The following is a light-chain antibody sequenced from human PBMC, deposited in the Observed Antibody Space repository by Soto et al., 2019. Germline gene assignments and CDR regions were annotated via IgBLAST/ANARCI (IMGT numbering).Light chain of an antibody. Sequence: QSALTQPASVSGSPGQSITISCTGSSSDVGGYNYVSWYQQHPGKAPKLMIYEVSNRPSGISNRFSGSKSGNTASLTLSGLQAEDEADYYCQSYDRSLRGYVFGTGTKLTVL. CDR1: SSDVGGYNY. CDR2: EVS. CDR3: QSYDRSLRGYV. V-gene: IGLV2-14*01. J-gene: IGLJ1*01.